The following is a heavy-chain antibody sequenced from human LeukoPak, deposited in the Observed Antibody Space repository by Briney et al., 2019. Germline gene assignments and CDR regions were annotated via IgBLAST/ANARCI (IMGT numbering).Heavy chain of an antibody. Sequence: GASVKVSCKASGYTFTTYGITWVRQAPGQGLEWMGWISAYNGSTKYAQKLQGRVTITTDTSTTTGYMELRSLRSDDTAVYYCARDHSSSCQLFVYWGQGTLVTVSS. J-gene: IGHJ4*02. CDR1: GYTFTTYG. V-gene: IGHV1-18*01. D-gene: IGHD6-13*01. CDR2: ISAYNGST. CDR3: ARDHSSSCQLFVY.